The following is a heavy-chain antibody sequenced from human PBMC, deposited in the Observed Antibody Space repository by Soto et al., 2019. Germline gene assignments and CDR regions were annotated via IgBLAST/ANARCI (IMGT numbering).Heavy chain of an antibody. CDR1: GGSISSGDSY. V-gene: IGHV4-30-4*01. J-gene: IGHJ6*02. Sequence: SETLSLTCTVSGGSISSGDSYWSWIRQSPGKGLEWIGYIYHSGSTYYKSSFRGRVTISVDTSKNQFSLNLNSVTAADTAVYFCAREGAASHSYYYGTDVWGQGTTVTVS. CDR3: AREGAASHSYYYGTDV. CDR2: IYHSGST. D-gene: IGHD3-16*01.